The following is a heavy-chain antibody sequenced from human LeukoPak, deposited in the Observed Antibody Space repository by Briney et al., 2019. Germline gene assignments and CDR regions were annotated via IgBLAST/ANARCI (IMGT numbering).Heavy chain of an antibody. CDR2: IYYSGST. Sequence: SETLSLTCTVSGDSIGSLYWNWIRQPPEKGLEWIGYIYYSGSTNYNSSLKSRVTISVDTSKNQFSLKLSSVTAADTAVYYCASRATYYYDSSGYWGDYWGQGTLVTVSS. CDR3: ASRATYYYDSSGYWGDY. D-gene: IGHD3-22*01. V-gene: IGHV4-59*12. CDR1: GDSIGSLY. J-gene: IGHJ4*02.